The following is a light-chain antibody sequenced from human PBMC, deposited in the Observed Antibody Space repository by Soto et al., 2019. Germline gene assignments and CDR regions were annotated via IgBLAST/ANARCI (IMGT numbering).Light chain of an antibody. CDR2: KAS. CDR3: QQYNSYRRT. V-gene: IGKV1-5*03. J-gene: IGKJ1*01. Sequence: DIPMTQSPSTLSASVGDRVTITCRASQSISSWLAWYQQKPGKAPKLLIYKASSLESGVPSRFSGSGSGTELTLTISSLQPDDFATYYCQQYNSYRRTFGQGTKVEIK. CDR1: QSISSW.